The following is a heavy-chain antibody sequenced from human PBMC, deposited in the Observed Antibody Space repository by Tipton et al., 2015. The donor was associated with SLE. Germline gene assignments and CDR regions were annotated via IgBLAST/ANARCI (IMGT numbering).Heavy chain of an antibody. V-gene: IGHV4-34*01. Sequence: GLVKPSETLSLICAVYGGSFSGYCWSWIRQLPDKGLEWIGEINHSGTTNCNPSLKSRVTISVDTSKNQFSLKLSSVTAADTAVYYCARGGSKHYDFWGRQMGPHAFDIWGQETKVTVSS. CDR3: ARGGSKHYDFWGRQMGPHAFDI. D-gene: IGHD3-3*01. CDR1: GGSFSGYC. J-gene: IGHJ3*02. CDR2: INHSGTT.